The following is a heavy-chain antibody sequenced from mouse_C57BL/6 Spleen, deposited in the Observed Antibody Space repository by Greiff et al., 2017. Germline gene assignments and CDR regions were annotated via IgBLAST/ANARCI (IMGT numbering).Heavy chain of an antibody. V-gene: IGHV1-61*01. J-gene: IGHJ4*01. CDR3: ARGNSFYAMDY. CDR1: GYTFTSYW. Sequence: QVQLQQPGAELVRPGSSVKLSCKASGYTFTSYWLDWGKRRPGQGLEWIGNIYPSDSETHYNQKFKNKATLTVDKSSSTAYMQLSSLTSEDSAVYYCARGNSFYAMDYWGQGTSVTVSS. CDR2: IYPSDSET.